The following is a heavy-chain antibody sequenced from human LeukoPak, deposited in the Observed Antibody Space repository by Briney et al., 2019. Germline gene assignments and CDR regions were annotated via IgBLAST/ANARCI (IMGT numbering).Heavy chain of an antibody. J-gene: IGHJ4*02. V-gene: IGHV4-39*07. CDR1: GGSISSSSYY. CDR3: AREYYYDSSGYPNPFDY. CDR2: IYYSGST. D-gene: IGHD3-22*01. Sequence: SETLSLTCTVSGGSISSSSYYWGWIRQPPGKGLEWIGSIYYSGSTYYNPSLKSRVTISVDTSKNQFSLKLSSVTAADTAVYYCAREYYYDSSGYPNPFDYWGQGTLVTVSS.